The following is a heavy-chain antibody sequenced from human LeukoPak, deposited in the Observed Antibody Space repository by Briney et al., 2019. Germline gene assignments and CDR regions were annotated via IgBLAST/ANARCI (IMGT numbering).Heavy chain of an antibody. D-gene: IGHD3-22*01. CDR3: AREGSYYDSSGYPRGFLDY. CDR2: INHSGST. CDR1: GVSIRGDTYY. V-gene: IGHV4-34*01. J-gene: IGHJ4*02. Sequence: SETLSLTCTVSGVSIRGDTYYWSWIRQPPGKGLEWIGEINHSGSTNYNPSLKSRVTISVDTSKNQFSLKLSSVTAADTAVYYCAREGSYYDSSGYPRGFLDYWGRGTLVTVSS.